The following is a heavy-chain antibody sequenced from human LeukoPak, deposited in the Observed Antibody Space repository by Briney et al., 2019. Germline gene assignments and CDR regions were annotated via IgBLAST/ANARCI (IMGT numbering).Heavy chain of an antibody. D-gene: IGHD3-16*01. CDR3: ARGGGLDV. Sequence: GRSLRLSCAASGFTFDDYAMHWVRQAPGKGLEWVSGISWNGDNINYADSVKGRFTISRDDAKNSLYLQMNSLRAEDTAVYFCARGGGLDVWGQGATVTVSS. V-gene: IGHV3-9*01. CDR1: GFTFDDYA. J-gene: IGHJ6*02. CDR2: ISWNGDNI.